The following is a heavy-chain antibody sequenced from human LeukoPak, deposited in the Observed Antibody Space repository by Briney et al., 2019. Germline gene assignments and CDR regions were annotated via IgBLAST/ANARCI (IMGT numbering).Heavy chain of an antibody. D-gene: IGHD6-19*01. CDR2: ISGSGGST. CDR3: AKDPSSGWYSYYYYGMDV. CDR1: GFTFSSYA. Sequence: GGSLRLSCAASGFTFSSYAMSWVRQAPGKGLEWVSAISGSGGSTYYADSVKGRFTISRDNSKNTLYLQMNSLRAEDTAVYYCAKDPSSGWYSYYYYGMDVWGQGTTVTVSS. V-gene: IGHV3-23*01. J-gene: IGHJ6*02.